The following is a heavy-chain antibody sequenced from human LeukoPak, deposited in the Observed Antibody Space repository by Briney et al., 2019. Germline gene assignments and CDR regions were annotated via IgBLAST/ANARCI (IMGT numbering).Heavy chain of an antibody. V-gene: IGHV4-31*03. D-gene: IGHD2-15*01. CDR1: GGSISSGGYY. J-gene: IGHJ4*02. Sequence: SETLSLTCTVSGGSISSGGYYWSWIRQHPGKGLEWIGYIYYSGSTYYNPSLKSRVTISVDTSKNQFSLKLSPVTAADTAVYYCARTSVAAATPGFDYWGQGTLVTVSS. CDR3: ARTSVAAATPGFDY. CDR2: IYYSGST.